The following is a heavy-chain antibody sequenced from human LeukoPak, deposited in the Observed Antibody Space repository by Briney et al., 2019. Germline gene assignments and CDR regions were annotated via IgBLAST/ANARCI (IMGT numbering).Heavy chain of an antibody. CDR1: GGSISSYY. V-gene: IGHV4-4*07. CDR2: IYTSGST. D-gene: IGHD3-3*01. Sequence: SETLSLTCTVSGGSISSYYWSWIRQPAGKGLEWIGRIYTSGSTNYNPSLKSRVTMSVDTSKDQFSLKLSSVTAADTAVYYCARDFFYDFWSGPHFDYWGQGTLVTVSS. CDR3: ARDFFYDFWSGPHFDY. J-gene: IGHJ4*02.